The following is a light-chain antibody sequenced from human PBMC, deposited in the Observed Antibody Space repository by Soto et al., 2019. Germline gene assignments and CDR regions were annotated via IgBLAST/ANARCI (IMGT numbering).Light chain of an antibody. CDR2: EVS. CDR1: SSDVGDYNY. J-gene: IGLJ1*01. CDR3: SSYAGSLYV. V-gene: IGLV2-8*01. Sequence: QSXLTQPPSASGSXXXSVXISXTGTSSDVGDYNYVSWYQQHPGKAPKLMIYEVSKRPSGVPDRFSGSKSGNTASLTVSGLQAEDEADYYCSSYAGSLYVFGTGTKLTVL.